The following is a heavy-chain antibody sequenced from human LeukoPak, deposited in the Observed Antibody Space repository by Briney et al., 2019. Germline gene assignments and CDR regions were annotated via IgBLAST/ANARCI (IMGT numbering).Heavy chain of an antibody. CDR2: NGGGGTT. CDR1: GCTFSSYE. D-gene: IGHD6-13*01. J-gene: IGHJ6*02. CDR3: AKGGRSSSVMDV. V-gene: IGHV3-23*01. Sequence: PGGSLRLSCAASGCTFSSYEMNWVRQAPGKGLERVSTNGGGGTTYYADSVKGRIAISRDNSKNTLYLQMNSLRAEDTAVYYCAKGGRSSSVMDVWGQGTTVTVSS.